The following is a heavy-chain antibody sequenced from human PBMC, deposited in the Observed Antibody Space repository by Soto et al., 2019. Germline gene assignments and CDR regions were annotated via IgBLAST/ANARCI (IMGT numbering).Heavy chain of an antibody. D-gene: IGHD6-13*01. Sequence: ASVKVSCKASGYTFTGYYMHWVRQAPGQGLEWMGWINPNSGGTNYAQKFQGRVTMTRDTSISTAYLQWSSLKASDTAMYYCARGAPQLAPNYNWFDPWGQGTLVTVSS. J-gene: IGHJ5*02. V-gene: IGHV1-2*02. CDR3: ARGAPQLAPNYNWFDP. CDR2: INPNSGGT. CDR1: GYTFTGYY.